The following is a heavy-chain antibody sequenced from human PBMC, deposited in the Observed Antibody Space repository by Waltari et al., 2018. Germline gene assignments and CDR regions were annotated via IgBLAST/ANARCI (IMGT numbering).Heavy chain of an antibody. CDR1: GGSISSYY. CDR3: ARAAYIPSYDYVWGSPLIWVG. J-gene: IGHJ4*02. V-gene: IGHV4-59*01. CDR2: IYYSGST. D-gene: IGHD3-16*01. Sequence: QVQLQESGPGLVKPSETLSLTCTVSGGSISSYYWSWIRQPPGKGLAWIGYIYYSGSTNYNPSLKSRVTISVDTSKNQFSLKLSSVTAADTAVYYCARAAYIPSYDYVWGSPLIWVGWGQGTLVTVSS.